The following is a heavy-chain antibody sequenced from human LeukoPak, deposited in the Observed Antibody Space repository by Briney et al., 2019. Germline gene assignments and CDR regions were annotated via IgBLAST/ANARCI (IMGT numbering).Heavy chain of an antibody. V-gene: IGHV3-30*02. J-gene: IGHJ4*02. CDR1: GFTFSTYG. CDR2: IRFDGSNK. Sequence: GGSLRLSCAASGFTFSTYGMHWVRQAPGKGLEWVAFIRFDGSNKYYADSVKGRFTISRDNSKNTLYLQMNSLGAEDTAVYYCAKEMWEYSSLCFDYWGQGTLVTVSS. CDR3: AKEMWEYSSLCFDY. D-gene: IGHD6-13*01.